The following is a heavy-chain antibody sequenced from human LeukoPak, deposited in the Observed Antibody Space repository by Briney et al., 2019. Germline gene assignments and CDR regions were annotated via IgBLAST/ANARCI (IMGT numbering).Heavy chain of an antibody. V-gene: IGHV3-48*01. Sequence: PGGSLRLSCAASGFIFSDYSMHWVRQAPGKGLEWVSYISSSSSTIYYADSVKGRFTISRDNAKNSLYLQMNSLRAEDTAVYYCARDYDFWSGSLTFDYWGQGTLVTVSS. D-gene: IGHD3-3*01. CDR1: GFIFSDYS. J-gene: IGHJ4*02. CDR3: ARDYDFWSGSLTFDY. CDR2: ISSSSSTI.